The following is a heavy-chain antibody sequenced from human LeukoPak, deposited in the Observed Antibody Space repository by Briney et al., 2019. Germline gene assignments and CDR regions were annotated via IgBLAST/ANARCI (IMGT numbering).Heavy chain of an antibody. V-gene: IGHV1-58*02. Sequence: SVKVSCKASGFTFTSSAMQWVQQARGQRLEWIGWIVVGSGNTNYAQKFQERVTITRDMSTSTAYMELSSLRSEDTAVYYCAASIFYYDSSGYYGGWGQGTLVTVSS. CDR3: AASIFYYDSSGYYGG. CDR1: GFTFTSSA. D-gene: IGHD3-22*01. CDR2: IVVGSGNT. J-gene: IGHJ4*02.